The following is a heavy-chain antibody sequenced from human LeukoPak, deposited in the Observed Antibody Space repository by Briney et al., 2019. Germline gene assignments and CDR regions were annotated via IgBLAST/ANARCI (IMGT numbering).Heavy chain of an antibody. CDR1: GGSISSHY. CDR3: ARGTGFYDSSGHYYWGYFDS. Sequence: SETLSLTCTVSGGSISSHYWSWFRQTPGERPEWIAFIYYSGTTNYNPSPKGRVTISIDSSKNQFSLKLSSVTAADTAIYYCARGTGFYDSSGHYYWGYFDSWGQGTLVPVSS. V-gene: IGHV4-59*11. CDR2: IYYSGTT. J-gene: IGHJ4*02. D-gene: IGHD3-22*01.